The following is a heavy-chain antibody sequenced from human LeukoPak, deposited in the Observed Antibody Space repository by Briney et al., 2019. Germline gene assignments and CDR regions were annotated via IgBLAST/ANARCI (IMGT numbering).Heavy chain of an antibody. CDR2: IYTSGST. J-gene: IGHJ4*02. V-gene: IGHV4-4*07. CDR1: GGSFSGYY. CDR3: AREIEGVWFGELSYFDY. D-gene: IGHD3-10*01. Sequence: SETLSLTCAVYGGSFSGYYWSWIRQPAGKGLEWIGRIYTSGSTNYNPSLKSRVTISVDTSKNQFSLKLSSVTAADTAVYYCAREIEGVWFGELSYFDYWGQGTLVTVSS.